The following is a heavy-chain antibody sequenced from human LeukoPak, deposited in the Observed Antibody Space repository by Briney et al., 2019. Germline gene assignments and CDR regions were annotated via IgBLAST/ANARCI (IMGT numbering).Heavy chain of an antibody. CDR1: GGTFSSYA. CDR2: IIPIFGIA. D-gene: IGHD2-15*01. J-gene: IGHJ6*02. CDR3: ASWFRYCSGGSCYNGMDV. Sequence: SVKVSCKASGGTFSSYAISWVRQPPGQGLEWMGRIIPIFGIANYAQKFQGRVTITADKSTSTAYMELSSLRSEDTAVYYCASWFRYCSGGSCYNGMDVWGQGTTVTVSS. V-gene: IGHV1-69*04.